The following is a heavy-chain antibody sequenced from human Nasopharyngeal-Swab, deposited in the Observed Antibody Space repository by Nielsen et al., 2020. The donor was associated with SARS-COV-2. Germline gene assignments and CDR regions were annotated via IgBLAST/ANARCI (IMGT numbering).Heavy chain of an antibody. J-gene: IGHJ4*02. D-gene: IGHD1-26*01. Sequence: GESLKISCTASGFTFSSYSMNWVRQAPGKGLEWVSSISSSGSYKHCADSVKGRFTISRDNAGNSLYLQMNSLRAEDTAVYYCARDRIVGATDFDYWGQGTLVTVSS. V-gene: IGHV3-21*01. CDR1: GFTFSSYS. CDR3: ARDRIVGATDFDY. CDR2: ISSSGSYK.